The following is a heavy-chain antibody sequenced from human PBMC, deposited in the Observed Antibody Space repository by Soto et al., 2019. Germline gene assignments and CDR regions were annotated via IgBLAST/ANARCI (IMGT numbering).Heavy chain of an antibody. CDR3: ARGPEEYYDFWSGRFAPYYGMDV. J-gene: IGHJ6*02. V-gene: IGHV3-30-3*01. Sequence: GGSLRLSCAASGFTFSSYAMHWVRQAPGKGLEWVAVISYDGSNKYYADSVKGRFTISRDNSKNTLYLQMNSLRAEDTAVYYCARGPEEYYDFWSGRFAPYYGMDVWGQGTTVTVSS. D-gene: IGHD3-3*01. CDR2: ISYDGSNK. CDR1: GFTFSSYA.